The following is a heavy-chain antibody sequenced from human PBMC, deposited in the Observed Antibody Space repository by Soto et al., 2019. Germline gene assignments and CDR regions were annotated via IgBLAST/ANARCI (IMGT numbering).Heavy chain of an antibody. D-gene: IGHD2-2*01. CDR3: ARGLVPAASPRYYYYYYGMGV. J-gene: IGHJ6*02. V-gene: IGHV1-69*13. Sequence: ASVKVSCKASGGTFSSYAISWVRQAPGQGLEWMGGIIPIFGTANYAQKFQGRVTITADESTSTAYMELSSLRSEDTAVYYCARGLVPAASPRYYYYYYGMGVWGQGTTVTVSS. CDR2: IIPIFGTA. CDR1: GGTFSSYA.